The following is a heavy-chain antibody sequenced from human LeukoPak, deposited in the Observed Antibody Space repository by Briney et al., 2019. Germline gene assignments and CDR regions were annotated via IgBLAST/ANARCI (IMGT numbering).Heavy chain of an antibody. CDR3: ARTSGELNDAFDI. CDR1: GCTFSSYA. Sequence: SVKVSCKASGCTFSSYAISWVRQAPGQGLEWMGGIIPIFGTANYAQKFQGRATITTDESTSTAYMELSSLRSEDTAVYYCARTSGELNDAFDIWGQGTMVTVSS. J-gene: IGHJ3*02. D-gene: IGHD3-16*01. V-gene: IGHV1-69*05. CDR2: IIPIFGTA.